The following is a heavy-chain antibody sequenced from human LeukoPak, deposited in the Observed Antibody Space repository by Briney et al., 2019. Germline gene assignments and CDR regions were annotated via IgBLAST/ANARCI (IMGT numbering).Heavy chain of an antibody. Sequence: SGTLSLTCAVSGGSISSSNWWSWVRQPPGKGLEWIGEIYHSGSTNYNPSLKSRVTISVDTSKNQFSLKLSSVTAADTAVYYCAREGWLSYGSGSLYLDYWGQGTLVTVSS. J-gene: IGHJ4*02. CDR2: IYHSGST. V-gene: IGHV4-4*02. CDR3: AREGWLSYGSGSLYLDY. CDR1: GGSISSSNW. D-gene: IGHD3-10*01.